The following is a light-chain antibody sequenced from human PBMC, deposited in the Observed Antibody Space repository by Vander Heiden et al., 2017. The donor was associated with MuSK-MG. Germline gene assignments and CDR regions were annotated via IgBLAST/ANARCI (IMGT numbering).Light chain of an antibody. J-gene: IGLJ2*01. CDR2: KDS. V-gene: IGLV3-1*01. CDR1: KLGDNV. Sequence: SYELTHPPSVSVSPGQPASITCSGDKLGDNVACWYQQKPVQSHVLVIYKDSKRSSGIPERFSGSHSGNTATLTISGTQAVDEADYYCQAGDSSTAVFGGGTKLTVL. CDR3: QAGDSSTAV.